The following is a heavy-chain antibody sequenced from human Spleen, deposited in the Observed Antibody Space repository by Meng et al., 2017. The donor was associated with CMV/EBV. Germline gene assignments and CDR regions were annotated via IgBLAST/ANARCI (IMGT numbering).Heavy chain of an antibody. D-gene: IGHD2-2*01. Sequence: TFTSYAMHWVRQAPGQRLEWMGWSNAGNGNTKYSQEFQGRVTITRDTSASTAYMELRSLRSDDTAVYYCARDLQYCGSTSCYDDCFDPWGQGTLVTVSS. CDR2: SNAGNGNT. V-gene: IGHV1-3*02. CDR3: ARDLQYCGSTSCYDDCFDP. CDR1: TFTSYA. J-gene: IGHJ5*02.